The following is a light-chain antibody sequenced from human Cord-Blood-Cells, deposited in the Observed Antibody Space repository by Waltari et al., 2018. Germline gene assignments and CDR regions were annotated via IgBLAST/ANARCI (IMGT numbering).Light chain of an antibody. Sequence: DIRMTESPFSLFPSVGDRVTITCRASQGISNYLAWYQQKPGKVPKLLIYVASTLQSGVPSRFSGSGSGTDFTLTISSLQPEDVATYYCQKYNSAPPTFGQGTKVEIK. J-gene: IGKJ1*01. CDR1: QGISNY. CDR2: VAS. CDR3: QKYNSAPPT. V-gene: IGKV1-27*01.